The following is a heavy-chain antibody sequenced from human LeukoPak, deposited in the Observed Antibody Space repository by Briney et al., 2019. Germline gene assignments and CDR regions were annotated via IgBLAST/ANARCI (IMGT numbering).Heavy chain of an antibody. V-gene: IGHV1-24*01. Sequence: ASVKVSCKVSGYTLTELSMHWVRQAPGKGLEWMGGFDPEDGETIYAQKFQGRVTMTEDTSTDTAYMELSSLRSEDTAVYYCAREGLRYDGYSSGWYLDYWGQGTLVTVSS. D-gene: IGHD6-19*01. J-gene: IGHJ4*02. CDR3: AREGLRYDGYSSGWYLDY. CDR1: GYTLTELS. CDR2: FDPEDGET.